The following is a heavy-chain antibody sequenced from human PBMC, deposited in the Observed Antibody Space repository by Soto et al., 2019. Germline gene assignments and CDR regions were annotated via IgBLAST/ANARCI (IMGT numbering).Heavy chain of an antibody. Sequence: QVQLVESGGGLVKPGGSLRLSCAASGFSFSDYYMSWIRQAPGKGLEWVSYISSSGDTKLYAESVKGRFTISRDNARNSLHLEMNILRAEDTAVYYCAKPLSLYSSSYLDYWAQGTLVTVSS. J-gene: IGHJ4*02. CDR2: ISSSGDTK. CDR3: AKPLSLYSSSYLDY. CDR1: GFSFSDYY. V-gene: IGHV3-11*01. D-gene: IGHD6-13*01.